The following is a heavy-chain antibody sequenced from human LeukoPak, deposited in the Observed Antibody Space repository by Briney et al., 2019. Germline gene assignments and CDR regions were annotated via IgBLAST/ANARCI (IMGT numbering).Heavy chain of an antibody. CDR1: GFTFSSYA. J-gene: IGHJ3*02. CDR3: ARATNGRFDI. Sequence: GGSLRLSCAASGFTFSSYAMSWVRQAPGKGLEWVSFISSSTSYISYADSVKGRFTISRDNAKSSLWLQMNSLRAEDTAVYYCARATNGRFDIWGQGTMVTVSS. CDR2: ISSSTSYI. V-gene: IGHV3-21*01. D-gene: IGHD2-8*01.